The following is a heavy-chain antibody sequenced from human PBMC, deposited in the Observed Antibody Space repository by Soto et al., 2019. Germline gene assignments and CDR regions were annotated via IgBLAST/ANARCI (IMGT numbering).Heavy chain of an antibody. V-gene: IGHV6-1*01. J-gene: IGHJ6*02. CDR1: GDSVSSNGAC. Sequence: PSQTLSLTCVISGDSVSSNGACWNWIRQSPSRGLQWPGRIYYRSKWFHDYAASVGSRMAINPDTSRNQFSLQLNYVTPEDTAVYYCARVHCSAGTCLDGLDFWGQGTTVTVSS. D-gene: IGHD2-15*01. CDR3: ARVHCSAGTCLDGLDF. CDR2: IYYRSKWFH.